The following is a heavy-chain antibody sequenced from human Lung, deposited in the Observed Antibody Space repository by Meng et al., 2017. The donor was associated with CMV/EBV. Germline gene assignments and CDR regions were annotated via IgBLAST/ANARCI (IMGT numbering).Heavy chain of an antibody. V-gene: IGHV7-4-1*02. CDR3: ARAWDTSGF. Sequence: QEQLVQSGSELKKPGASVKVSCKASGYSFTSYSLNWLRQAPGQGLEWLGWINTYSGNPTYAQGFTGRIVFSLDTSVSTAYLQISSLKAEDTAVYYCARAWDTSGFWGQGTLVTV. J-gene: IGHJ4*02. D-gene: IGHD3-22*01. CDR1: GYSFTSYS. CDR2: INTYSGNP.